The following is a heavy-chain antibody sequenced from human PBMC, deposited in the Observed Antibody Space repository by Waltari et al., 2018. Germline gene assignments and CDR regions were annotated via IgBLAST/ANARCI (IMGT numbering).Heavy chain of an antibody. J-gene: IGHJ4*02. Sequence: EVQLVESGGGLIQPGGSLRLSCAASGFTVTDKYMSWVRQAPGQGLEWVSVIYTDGRTYDADSVKGRFTVSRDDSKNTLYLQMNSLRAEDTAMYYCARDGFPDDYGDYLGYWGQGTLVTVSS. CDR2: IYTDGRT. CDR3: ARDGFPDDYGDYLGY. V-gene: IGHV3-53*01. CDR1: GFTVTDKY. D-gene: IGHD4-17*01.